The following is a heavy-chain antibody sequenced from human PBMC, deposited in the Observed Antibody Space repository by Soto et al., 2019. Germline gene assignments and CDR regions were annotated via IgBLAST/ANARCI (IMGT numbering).Heavy chain of an antibody. CDR3: AMVDVYVTSSPQDV. Sequence: QVHLVQSGAEVKNPGASVKVSCKASGYSFTRYGIGWARQAPGQGLEWMGWINVYNGNTNYAQNLQGRLTLTTDTSTTTAYMELRSLRSNDTAIYYCAMVDVYVTSSPQDVWGQGTTVTVSS. V-gene: IGHV1-18*01. D-gene: IGHD3-16*01. J-gene: IGHJ6*02. CDR1: GYSFTRYG. CDR2: INVYNGNT.